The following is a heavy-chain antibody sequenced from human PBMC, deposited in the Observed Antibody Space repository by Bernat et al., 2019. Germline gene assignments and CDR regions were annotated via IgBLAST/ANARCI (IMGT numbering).Heavy chain of an antibody. V-gene: IGHV3-33*01. D-gene: IGHD3-3*01. J-gene: IGHJ4*02. CDR3: ARALGFQSGYFDY. CDR2: IWYDGSIQ. Sequence: QVQLVESGGGVVQPGRSLRLSCTASGFAFSDYGMHWVRQAPGKGLEWVSVIWYDGSIQYYADSVKGRFTISRDNSKNTVYLQMNSLRAEDTAVYYCARALGFQSGYFDYWGQGTLVTVSS. CDR1: GFAFSDYG.